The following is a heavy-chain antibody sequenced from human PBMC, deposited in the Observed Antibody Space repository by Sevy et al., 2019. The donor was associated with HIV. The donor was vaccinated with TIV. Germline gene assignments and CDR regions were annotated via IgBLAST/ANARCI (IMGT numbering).Heavy chain of an antibody. Sequence: SETLSLTCTVSGDSISNYYWNWIRQPPGKGLEWIGYIYYSGFTNYNPSLKSRVTISVDTSKNQFSLKLSSVTAADTAVYYCARGIVAYYFDYWGQGTLVTVSS. J-gene: IGHJ4*02. CDR3: ARGIVAYYFDY. V-gene: IGHV4-59*01. CDR2: IYYSGFT. D-gene: IGHD5-12*01. CDR1: GDSISNYY.